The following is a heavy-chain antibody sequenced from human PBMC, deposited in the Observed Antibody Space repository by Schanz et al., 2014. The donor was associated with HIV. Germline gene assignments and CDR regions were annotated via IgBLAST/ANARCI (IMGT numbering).Heavy chain of an antibody. Sequence: VQLVESGGGLVQPGRSLRLSCAASGFTFSSYGMHWVRQAPGKGLEWVAVISSDGSEEYFADSVKGRFTISRDNSKNTLYLQMNRLRTEDTALYYCAKGASPYHDSSGFYPDYWSQGTLVTVSS. V-gene: IGHV3-30*18. D-gene: IGHD3-22*01. J-gene: IGHJ4*02. CDR3: AKGASPYHDSSGFYPDY. CDR1: GFTFSSYG. CDR2: ISSDGSEE.